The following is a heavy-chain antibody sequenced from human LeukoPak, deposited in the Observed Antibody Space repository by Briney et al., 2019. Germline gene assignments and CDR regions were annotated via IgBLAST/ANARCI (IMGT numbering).Heavy chain of an antibody. Sequence: SETLSLTCAVSGGSISSSNWWSWVRQPPGKGLEWIGEIYHSGSTNYNPSLKSRVTISVDKSKNQFSLKLSSVTAADTAVYHCARDPNDYVWGSYRPYYFDYWGQGTLVTVSS. V-gene: IGHV4-4*02. CDR2: IYHSGST. D-gene: IGHD3-16*02. CDR1: GGSISSSNW. CDR3: ARDPNDYVWGSYRPYYFDY. J-gene: IGHJ4*02.